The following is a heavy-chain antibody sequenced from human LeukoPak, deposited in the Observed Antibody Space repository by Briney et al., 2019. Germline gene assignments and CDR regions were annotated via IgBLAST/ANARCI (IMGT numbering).Heavy chain of an antibody. J-gene: IGHJ6*04. Sequence: PGGSLRLSCAASGFIFIGYGMHWVRQAPGKGPEWVAFIRPDGHNKYYADSVKGRFTISRDNSKNTVDLQMNSLRGDDTAMYYCAKEGAASWDVDVWGKGTTVTVSS. CDR1: GFIFIGYG. D-gene: IGHD3-3*02. V-gene: IGHV3-30*02. CDR2: IRPDGHNK. CDR3: AKEGAASWDVDV.